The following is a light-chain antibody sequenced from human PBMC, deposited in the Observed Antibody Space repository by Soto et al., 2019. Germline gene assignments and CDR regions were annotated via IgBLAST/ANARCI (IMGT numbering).Light chain of an antibody. CDR2: AAS. Sequence: DIQMTQSPSSLSASVGDRVTSTCRASQSISSYLNWYQQKPGKAPKLLIYAASSLQSEVPSRFSGSGSGTDFTLTISSLQPEDFATYYCQQSYSTPPYPFGQGTKLEIK. CDR1: QSISSY. CDR3: QQSYSTPPYP. J-gene: IGKJ2*01. V-gene: IGKV1-39*01.